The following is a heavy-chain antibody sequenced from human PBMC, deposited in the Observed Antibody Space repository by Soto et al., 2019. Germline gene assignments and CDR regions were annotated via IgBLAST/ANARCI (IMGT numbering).Heavy chain of an antibody. CDR2: TIPIFGTA. Sequence: QVQLVQSGAEVKKPGSSVKVSCKASGGTFSSYAISWVRQAPGQGLEWMGGTIPIFGTANYAHKFQGRVTITADESTITAYMELSSLRSEDTAVYYCAGEKAAAGKKLYYFDYWGQGTLVTVSS. J-gene: IGHJ4*02. D-gene: IGHD6-13*01. CDR3: AGEKAAAGKKLYYFDY. V-gene: IGHV1-69*01. CDR1: GGTFSSYA.